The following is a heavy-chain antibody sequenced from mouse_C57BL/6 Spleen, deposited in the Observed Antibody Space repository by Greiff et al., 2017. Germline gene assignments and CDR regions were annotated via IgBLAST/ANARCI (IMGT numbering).Heavy chain of an antibody. V-gene: IGHV1-55*01. Sequence: VKLQQPGAELVKPGASVKMSCKASGYTFTSYWITWVKQRPGQGLEWIGDIYPGSGSTNYNEKFKSKATLTVDTSSSTAYMQLSSLTSEDSAVYYCTRITTVPYYFDYWGQGTTLTVSS. J-gene: IGHJ2*01. CDR3: TRITTVPYYFDY. CDR1: GYTFTSYW. CDR2: IYPGSGST. D-gene: IGHD1-1*01.